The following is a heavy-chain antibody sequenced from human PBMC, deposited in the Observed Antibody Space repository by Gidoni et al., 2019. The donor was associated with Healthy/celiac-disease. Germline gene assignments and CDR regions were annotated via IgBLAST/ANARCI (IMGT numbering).Heavy chain of an antibody. CDR1: GFTFHDYA. V-gene: IGHV3-9*01. CDR2: ISWNSGSI. CDR3: AKGYYYGSGSYYNAHFDY. Sequence: EVQLVESGGGLVQPGRSLRLPCAASGFTFHDYAMHWVRKAPGEVLEWVSGISWNSGSIGYADSEKGRFTISRDNAKNSLYLQMNSLRAEDTALYYCAKGYYYGSGSYYNAHFDYWGQGTLVTVSS. J-gene: IGHJ4*02. D-gene: IGHD3-10*01.